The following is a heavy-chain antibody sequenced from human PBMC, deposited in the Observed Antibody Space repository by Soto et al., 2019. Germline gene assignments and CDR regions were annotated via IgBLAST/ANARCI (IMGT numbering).Heavy chain of an antibody. V-gene: IGHV3-48*01. D-gene: IGHD7-27*01. CDR1: GFILSDCA. J-gene: IGHJ6*03. CDR2: ISSSSSVI. Sequence: GGSLRLSCATSGFILSDCAMNWVRQAPGKGLEWVSYISSSSSVIDYADSVKGQFTVSRDNARNSLYLQMNSLRAEDTAVYYCARDLSWGSNWYYYMDVWGKGTTVTVSS. CDR3: ARDLSWGSNWYYYMDV.